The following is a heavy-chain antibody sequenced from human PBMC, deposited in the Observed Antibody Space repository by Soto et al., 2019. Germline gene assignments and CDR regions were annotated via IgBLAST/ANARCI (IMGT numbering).Heavy chain of an antibody. D-gene: IGHD2-2*01. CDR2: IIPISGTA. Sequence: QVQLVQSGAEVKKPGSSVKVSCKASGGTFSSYAISWVRQAPGQGIEWMGGIIPISGTANYAQKFQGRVTITADESTSTAYMELGSLRSEDTAVYYCARSQGSSTSLEIYYYYYYGMDVWGQGTTVTVSS. CDR3: ARSQGSSTSLEIYYYYYYGMDV. J-gene: IGHJ6*02. CDR1: GGTFSSYA. V-gene: IGHV1-69*01.